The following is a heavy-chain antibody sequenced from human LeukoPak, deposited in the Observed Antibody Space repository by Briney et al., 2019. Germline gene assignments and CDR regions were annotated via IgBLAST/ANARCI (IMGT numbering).Heavy chain of an antibody. Sequence: TGGSLRLSCAASGFTVNNNYMSWVRQAPGKGLEWVSVIYSGGRTYCADSVKGRFIISRENSKNTLYLQMNSLRAEDTAVYYCARDSTIRGAFDIWGQGTMVTVSS. D-gene: IGHD3-10*01. CDR2: IYSGGRT. CDR3: ARDSTIRGAFDI. CDR1: GFTVNNNY. V-gene: IGHV3-53*01. J-gene: IGHJ3*02.